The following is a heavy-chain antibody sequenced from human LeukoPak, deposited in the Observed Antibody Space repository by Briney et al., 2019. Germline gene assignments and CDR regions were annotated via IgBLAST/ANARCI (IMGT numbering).Heavy chain of an antibody. CDR1: GGSISGYY. J-gene: IGHJ6*03. Sequence: SETLSLTCTVSGGSISGYYWSWIRQPAGKGLEWIGRIYTSGYTNSNPSLKSRVTMSVDTSKNQFSLKLSSVTAADTAVYYCAREPLWSGYSYYYYYMDVWGKGTMVTVSS. D-gene: IGHD3-3*01. CDR3: AREPLWSGYSYYYYYMDV. V-gene: IGHV4-4*07. CDR2: IYTSGYT.